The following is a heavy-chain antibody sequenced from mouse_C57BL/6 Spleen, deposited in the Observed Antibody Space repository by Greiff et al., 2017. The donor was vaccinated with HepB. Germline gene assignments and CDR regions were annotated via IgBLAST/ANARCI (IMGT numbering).Heavy chain of an antibody. CDR1: GFTFTDYY. V-gene: IGHV7-3*01. D-gene: IGHD2-5*01. CDR3: ARSYSNYGYAMDY. CDR2: IRNKANGYTT. J-gene: IGHJ4*01. Sequence: EVQVVESGGGLVQPGGSLSLSCAASGFTFTDYYMSWVRQPPGKALEWLGFIRNKANGYTTEYSASVKGRFTISRDNSQSILYLQMNALRAEDSATYYCARSYSNYGYAMDYWGQGTSVTVSS.